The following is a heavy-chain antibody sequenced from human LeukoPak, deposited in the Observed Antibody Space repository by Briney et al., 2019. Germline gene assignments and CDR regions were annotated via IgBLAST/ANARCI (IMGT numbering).Heavy chain of an antibody. Sequence: GGSLRLSCAASGFTYSHHHIHWVRQAPGKGLEWVTVIALDGSRKIYADSVKGRFTISRDNSKNTVSLQMNSLGVEDTAVYYCARDQGDASGWFFDYWGQGARVIVSS. J-gene: IGHJ4*02. D-gene: IGHD6-19*01. CDR1: GFTYSHHH. V-gene: IGHV3-30*03. CDR3: ARDQGDASGWFFDY. CDR2: IALDGSRK.